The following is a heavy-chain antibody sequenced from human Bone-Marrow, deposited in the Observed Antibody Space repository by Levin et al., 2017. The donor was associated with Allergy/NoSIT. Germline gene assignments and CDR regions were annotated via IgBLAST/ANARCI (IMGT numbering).Heavy chain of an antibody. CDR3: AKDLSGGEDF. CDR2: INEDGSTT. Sequence: PGESLKISCAASGFTFSTYWMHWVRQAPGKGLVWVSRINEDGSTTTYADSVKGRFTISRDNAKNTLYLQMNSLRAEDTAVYYCAKDLSGGEDFWGQGTLVTVSS. V-gene: IGHV3-74*01. D-gene: IGHD2-21*01. CDR1: GFTFSTYW. J-gene: IGHJ4*02.